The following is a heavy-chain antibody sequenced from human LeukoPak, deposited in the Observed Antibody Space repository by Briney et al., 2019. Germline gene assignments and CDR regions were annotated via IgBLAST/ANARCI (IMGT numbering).Heavy chain of an antibody. CDR3: ARDPSNTSGYNTWFDY. CDR2: ISCYNGDT. D-gene: IGHD3-3*01. CDR1: GYTFNRYG. V-gene: IGHV1-18*01. J-gene: IGHJ4*02. Sequence: ASVKVSSKASGYTFNRYGISWVRQAPGQGLEWMGWISCYNGDTHYSQNYQGRLTMTTDTSTSTAYMELRSLRSDDTAVYYCARDPSNTSGYNTWFDYWGQGTLVTVSS.